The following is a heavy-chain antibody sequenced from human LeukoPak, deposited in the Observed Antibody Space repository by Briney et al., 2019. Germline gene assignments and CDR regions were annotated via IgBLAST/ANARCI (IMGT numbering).Heavy chain of an antibody. CDR1: RFTFSGSA. CDR3: TRRGYCSSASCYAGVFGMDV. CDR2: IRSKANSYAT. Sequence: PRGSLRLSCADSRFTFSGSAMHWVRQASGKGLEWVGCIRSKANSYATAYAASVKGRFTISRDDSKNTAYLQMNSLKTEDTAVYYCTRRGYCSSASCYAGVFGMDVWGQGTTVTVSS. D-gene: IGHD2-2*01. V-gene: IGHV3-73*01. J-gene: IGHJ6*02.